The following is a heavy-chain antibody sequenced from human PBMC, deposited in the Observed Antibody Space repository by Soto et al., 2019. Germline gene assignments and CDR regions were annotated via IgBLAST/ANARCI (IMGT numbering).Heavy chain of an antibody. CDR2: ISYDGSNK. CDR1: GFTFSSYG. J-gene: IGHJ4*02. D-gene: IGHD4-17*01. CDR3: AKANPYGDYGRYGAFDY. Sequence: QVQLEESGGGVVQPGRSLRLSCAASGFTFSSYGMHWVRQAPGKGLEWVAVISYDGSNKYYADSVKGRFTISRDNSKNTLYLQMNSLRAEDTAVYYCAKANPYGDYGRYGAFDYWGQGTLVTVSS. V-gene: IGHV3-30*18.